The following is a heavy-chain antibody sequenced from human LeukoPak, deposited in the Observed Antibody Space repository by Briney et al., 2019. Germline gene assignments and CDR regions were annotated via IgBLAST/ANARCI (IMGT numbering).Heavy chain of an antibody. CDR3: ARDHSGSFWTFDY. CDR2: IYTSGST. V-gene: IGHV4-61*02. D-gene: IGHD1-26*01. CDR1: GGSISSGSYY. J-gene: IGHJ4*02. Sequence: SETLSLTCTVSGGSISSGSYYWSWIRQPAGKGLEWIGRIYTSGSTNYNPSLKSRVTISVDTSKNQFSLKLSSVTAADTAIYYCARDHSGSFWTFDYWGQGSLVTVSS.